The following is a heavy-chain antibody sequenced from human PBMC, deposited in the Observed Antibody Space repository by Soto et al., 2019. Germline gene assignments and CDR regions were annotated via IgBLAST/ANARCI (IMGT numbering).Heavy chain of an antibody. V-gene: IGHV3-33*01. J-gene: IGHJ4*02. CDR2: IWYDGSNK. CDR3: ARAPYYCRGGSCDMSYYFDY. CDR1: GFTFSSYG. Sequence: QVQLVESGGGVVQPGRSLRLSCAASGFTFSSYGMHWVRQAPGTGLEWVAVIWYDGSNKYYADSVKGRLTTSRDNSNNPLYLQMNSLRVEDTAVYYCARAPYYCRGGSCDMSYYFDYWGQGTLVNVSS. D-gene: IGHD2-15*01.